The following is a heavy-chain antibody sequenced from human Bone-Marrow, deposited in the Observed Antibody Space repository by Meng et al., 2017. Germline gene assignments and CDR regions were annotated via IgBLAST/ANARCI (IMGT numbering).Heavy chain of an antibody. D-gene: IGHD3-16*01. Sequence: GGSLRLSCAVYGGSFSGYYWSWIRQPPGKGLEWVANIKQDGSEKYYVDSVKGRFTISRDNAKNSLYLQMNSLRAEDTSVYYCAKWGVDYWGQGTLVTVSS. CDR1: GGSFSGYY. V-gene: IGHV3-7*01. CDR2: IKQDGSEK. J-gene: IGHJ4*02. CDR3: AKWGVDY.